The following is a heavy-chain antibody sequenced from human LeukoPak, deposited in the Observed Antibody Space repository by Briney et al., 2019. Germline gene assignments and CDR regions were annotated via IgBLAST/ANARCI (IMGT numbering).Heavy chain of an antibody. CDR1: GGSFSGYY. D-gene: IGHD2/OR15-2a*01. CDR3: ARLLHYYYYYVDV. J-gene: IGHJ6*03. CDR2: INHSGST. Sequence: PSETLSLTCAVYGGSFSGYYWSWIRQPPGKGLEWIGEINHSGSTNYNPSLKSRVTISVDTSKNQFSLKLSSVTAADTAVYYCARLLHYYYYYVDVWGKGPRSPSP. V-gene: IGHV4-34*01.